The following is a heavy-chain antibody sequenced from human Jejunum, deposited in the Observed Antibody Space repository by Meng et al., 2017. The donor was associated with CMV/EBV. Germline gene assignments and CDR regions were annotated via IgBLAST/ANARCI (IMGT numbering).Heavy chain of an antibody. CDR1: GFPFNTYA. J-gene: IGHJ4*02. V-gene: IGHV3-23*03. CDR2: IYAGGSSI. Sequence: GSLRLSCAASGFPFNTYAMSWVSQAPGKGLEWVSVIYAGGSSIYYTDSVKGRFTISRDDSKKTLYLQMSSLRVEDTAVYYCAKDQEIWGQGTLVTVSS. D-gene: IGHD5-24*01. CDR3: AKDQEI.